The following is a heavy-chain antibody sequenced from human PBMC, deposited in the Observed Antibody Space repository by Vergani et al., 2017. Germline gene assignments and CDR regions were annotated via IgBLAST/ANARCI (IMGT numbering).Heavy chain of an antibody. CDR2: IYYSGST. J-gene: IGHJ5*02. CDR1: GGSISSSSYY. D-gene: IGHD2-21*01. CDR3: ARHEAIDVEASNWFDP. V-gene: IGHV4-39*01. Sequence: QLQLQESGPGLVKPSETLSLTCTVSGGSISSSSYYWGWIRQPPGKGLEWIGSIYYSGSTYYNPSLKSRVTISVDTSKNQFSLKLSSVTAADTAVYYCARHEAIDVEASNWFDPWGQGTLVTVSS.